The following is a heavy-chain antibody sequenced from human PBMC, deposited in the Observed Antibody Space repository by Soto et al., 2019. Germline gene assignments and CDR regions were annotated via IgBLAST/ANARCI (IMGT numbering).Heavy chain of an antibody. Sequence: QVQLVQSGAEVKKPGASVKVSCKASGYTFTSYDINWVRQATGQGLEWMGWMNPNSGNTGYAQKFQGRVTMTRNTSISTAYMELSSLRSEDTAVYYCARTLCFGELLWGGFDPWGQGTLVTVSS. CDR2: MNPNSGNT. CDR1: GYTFTSYD. J-gene: IGHJ5*02. V-gene: IGHV1-8*01. D-gene: IGHD3-10*01. CDR3: ARTLCFGELLWGGFDP.